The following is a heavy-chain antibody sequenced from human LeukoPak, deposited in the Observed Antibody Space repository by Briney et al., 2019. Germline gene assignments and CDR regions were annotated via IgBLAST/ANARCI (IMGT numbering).Heavy chain of an antibody. J-gene: IGHJ4*02. Sequence: GGSLRLSCAASGFNFNKYDMTWARQAPGKGLEWVSTITGRSDKTYYTDSVKGRFVTSRDNSKVTLYLQMNSLRAEDTALYYCAKGGWLDDLGQGALVTVSS. V-gene: IGHV3-23*01. CDR1: GFNFNKYD. D-gene: IGHD6-19*01. CDR3: AKGGWLDD. CDR2: ITGRSDKT.